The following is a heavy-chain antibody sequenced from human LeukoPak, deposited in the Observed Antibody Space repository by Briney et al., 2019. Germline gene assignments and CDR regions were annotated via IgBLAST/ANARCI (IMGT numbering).Heavy chain of an antibody. V-gene: IGHV5-51*01. CDR2: IYPDDSDT. J-gene: IGHJ6*03. D-gene: IGHD3-16*01. CDR1: GYSFTSYW. CDR3: ARGGGIYYSYMDV. Sequence: GESLKISCKGSGYSFTSYWIGWVRQMPGKGLEWMGIIYPDDSDTRYRPSFQGQVTISADKSISTAYLQWNTLKASDTAMYYCARGGGIYYSYMDVWGKGTTVTVSS.